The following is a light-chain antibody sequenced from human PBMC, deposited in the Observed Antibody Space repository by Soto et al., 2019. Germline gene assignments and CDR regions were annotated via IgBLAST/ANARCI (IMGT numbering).Light chain of an antibody. V-gene: IGKV3-20*01. CDR2: GAS. CDR3: QQYGSSPPWT. CDR1: QSVRNN. J-gene: IGKJ1*01. Sequence: EIVMTQSPATLSVSPGERATLSCRASQSVRNNLAWYQQKPGQAPRLLIYGASSRATGIPDRFSGSGSGTDFTLTISRLEPEDFAVYYCQQYGSSPPWTFGQGTKVEIK.